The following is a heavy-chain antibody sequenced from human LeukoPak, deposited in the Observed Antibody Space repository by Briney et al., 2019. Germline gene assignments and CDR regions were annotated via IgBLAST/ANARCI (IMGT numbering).Heavy chain of an antibody. V-gene: IGHV1-18*04. CDR2: ISAYNGNT. CDR1: GYTFTSYG. J-gene: IGHJ6*04. Sequence: ASVKVSCKASGYTFTSYGISWVRQAPGQGLEWMGWISAYNGNTNYAQKLQGRVTMTTDTSTSTAYMELRSLRSDDTAVYYCARVPARWLLTYGMDVWGKGTTVTVSS. D-gene: IGHD2-15*01. CDR3: ARVPARWLLTYGMDV.